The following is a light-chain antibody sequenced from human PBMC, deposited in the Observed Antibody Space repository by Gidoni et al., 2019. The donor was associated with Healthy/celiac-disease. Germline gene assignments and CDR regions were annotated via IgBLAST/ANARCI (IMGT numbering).Light chain of an antibody. J-gene: IGKJ4*01. Sequence: DIQMTQSPSSLSASVGDRVTITCQASQDISNYLKWYQQKPGKAPKLLIYDASSLETGVPSRFSGSGSGTDFSFTISSLQPEDIATYYCQQYDSLPLTFGGGTKVEIE. CDR2: DAS. V-gene: IGKV1-33*01. CDR3: QQYDSLPLT. CDR1: QDISNY.